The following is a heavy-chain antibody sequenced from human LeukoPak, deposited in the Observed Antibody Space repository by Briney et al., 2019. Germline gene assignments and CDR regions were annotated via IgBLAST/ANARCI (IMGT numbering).Heavy chain of an antibody. V-gene: IGHV1-2*02. J-gene: IGHJ4*02. CDR3: ARDFLFFHYYGSGNYYYDY. D-gene: IGHD3-10*01. CDR2: INPNSGGT. Sequence: GASVKVSCKASGYTFSDYYMHWVRQAPGQGLEWMGWINPNSGGTNYAQKFQGRVTMTRDTSISTAYMELSRLRSDDTAVYYCARDFLFFHYYGSGNYYYDYWGQGTLVTVSP. CDR1: GYTFSDYY.